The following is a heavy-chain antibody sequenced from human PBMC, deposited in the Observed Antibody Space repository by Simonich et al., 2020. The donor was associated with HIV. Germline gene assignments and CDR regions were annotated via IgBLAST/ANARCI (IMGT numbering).Heavy chain of an antibody. CDR3: AREDFGDYGGKHFDY. Sequence: QVQLVQSGAEVKKPGSSVKVSCKASGGTFSSYAISWVRQAPGQVLEWMGRFIPIFGTSNYAQKFQGRVTITVDESPSTAYMELNSLTSEDTAIYYCAREDFGDYGGKHFDYWGQGTLVTVSS. CDR1: GGTFSSYA. CDR2: FIPIFGTS. D-gene: IGHD4-17*01. V-gene: IGHV1-69*13. J-gene: IGHJ4*02.